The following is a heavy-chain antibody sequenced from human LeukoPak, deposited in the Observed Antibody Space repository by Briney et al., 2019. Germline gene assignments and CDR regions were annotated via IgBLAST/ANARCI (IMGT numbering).Heavy chain of an antibody. D-gene: IGHD2-21*01. CDR3: AREEIRGGENNWFDP. Sequence: AASVKVSCKASGYTFTGYYMHWVRQAPGQGLEWMGRINPNSGGTNYAQKFQGRVTMTRDTSISTAYMELSRLRSDDTAVYYCAREEIRGGENNWFDPWGQGTLVTVSS. V-gene: IGHV1-2*06. CDR1: GYTFTGYY. J-gene: IGHJ5*02. CDR2: INPNSGGT.